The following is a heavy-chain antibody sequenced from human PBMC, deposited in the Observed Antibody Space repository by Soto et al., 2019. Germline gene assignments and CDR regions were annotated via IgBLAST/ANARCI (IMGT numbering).Heavy chain of an antibody. D-gene: IGHD4-17*01. J-gene: IGHJ3*02. CDR3: AKVSGDYVLWAFDI. CDR2: ISGSGATT. Sequence: GGSLRLSCAASGFTFSNYAMSWVRQAPGKGLEWVSAISGSGATTYHADSVKGRFTISRDNSKNTLYLQMNSLRAEDTAVYYCAKVSGDYVLWAFDIWGQGTMVTVSS. V-gene: IGHV3-23*01. CDR1: GFTFSNYA.